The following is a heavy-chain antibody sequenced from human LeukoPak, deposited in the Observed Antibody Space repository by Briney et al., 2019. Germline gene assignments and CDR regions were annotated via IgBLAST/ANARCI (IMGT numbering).Heavy chain of an antibody. Sequence: PSETLSLTCAVYGGSFSGYYWTWIRQPPGKGLEWIGEINHTGSTNCNPSLKSRVTISVDKSKNQFSLKVSSVTAADTAVYYCARAEHIVVVTRGLYFDYWGQGTLVTVSS. D-gene: IGHD2-21*02. CDR1: GGSFSGYY. J-gene: IGHJ4*02. V-gene: IGHV4-34*01. CDR3: ARAEHIVVVTRGLYFDY. CDR2: INHTGST.